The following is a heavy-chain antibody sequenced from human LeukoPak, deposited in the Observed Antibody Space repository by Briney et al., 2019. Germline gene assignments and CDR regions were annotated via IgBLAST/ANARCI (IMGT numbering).Heavy chain of an antibody. CDR2: LSGSGAGT. V-gene: IGHV3-23*01. CDR1: GFTFSNFW. D-gene: IGHD3-3*01. CDR3: AKAELGVDTFFDY. J-gene: IGHJ4*02. Sequence: GGSLRLSCAASGFTFSNFWMYWVRQPPGRGLEWVATLSGSGAGTYYSDSVQGRFTISRDNSKRTLFLQMNSLRAEDTAFYCCAKAELGVDTFFDYWGQGTLVTVSS.